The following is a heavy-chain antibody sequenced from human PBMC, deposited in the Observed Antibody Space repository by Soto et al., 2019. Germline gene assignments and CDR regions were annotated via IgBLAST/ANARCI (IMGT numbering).Heavy chain of an antibody. CDR1: GGSISGSY. CDR3: ARCVAVLGAQIQY. D-gene: IGHD2-15*01. J-gene: IGHJ4*02. CDR2: VYYTGST. V-gene: IGHV4-59*01. Sequence: SETLSLTCSVSGGSISGSYWSWIRQSPGKGLEWLGYVYYTGSTNYSPSLRSRVSISVDTSKDEFSLRLSSVTAADTAVYFCARCVAVLGAQIQYWGQGTQVNVSS.